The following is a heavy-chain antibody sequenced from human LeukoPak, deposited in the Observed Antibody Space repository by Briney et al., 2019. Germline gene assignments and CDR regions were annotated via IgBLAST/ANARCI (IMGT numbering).Heavy chain of an antibody. J-gene: IGHJ4*02. CDR3: ARDGNDVMDY. D-gene: IGHD1-1*01. Sequence: GASVKVSCKASGYLFTNYGISWVRQAPGQGLEWVGWISGYNDNAHYAQKLQGRVTMTRETSTSTVDMELRSLSSDDTAIYYCARDGNDVMDYWGQGTQVTVSS. CDR2: ISGYNDNA. CDR1: GYLFTNYG. V-gene: IGHV1-18*01.